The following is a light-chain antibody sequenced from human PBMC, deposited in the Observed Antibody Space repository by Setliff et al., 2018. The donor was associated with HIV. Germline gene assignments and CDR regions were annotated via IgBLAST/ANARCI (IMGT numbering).Light chain of an antibody. Sequence: QSALTQPASVSGSPGRSITISCTGNSSDVGGYNSVSWFQQHPGKAPKLLIYDVSDRPSGVSNRFSGSKSGNTATLTISGLQAEDEADYYCLSHTSRSTYVFGTGTKVTVL. V-gene: IGLV2-14*03. CDR1: SSDVGGYNS. J-gene: IGLJ1*01. CDR3: LSHTSRSTYV. CDR2: DVS.